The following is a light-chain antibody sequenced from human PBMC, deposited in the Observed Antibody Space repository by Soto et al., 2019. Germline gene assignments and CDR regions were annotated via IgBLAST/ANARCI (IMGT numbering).Light chain of an antibody. CDR3: QQYGSSPIT. CDR2: GAS. Sequence: EIVLTQSPGTLSLSPGERATLSCRASQSVTSSNLAWYQQKLGQAPRLLIYGASSRATGIPDRFSGSGSGTDFTLTISRLEPEDFAVYYCQQYGSSPITFGQGTRLEIK. V-gene: IGKV3-20*01. J-gene: IGKJ5*01. CDR1: QSVTSSN.